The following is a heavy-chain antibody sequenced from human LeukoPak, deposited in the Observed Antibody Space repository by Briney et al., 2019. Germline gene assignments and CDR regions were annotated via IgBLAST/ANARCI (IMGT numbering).Heavy chain of an antibody. Sequence: GESLKISCKGSGYSFTSYWIGWVRQMPGKGLEWMGIIYPGDSDTRYSPSFQGQVTISADKSISTAYLQWSSLKASDTAMYYCARRGFNSGYADAFDIWGQGTMVTVSS. J-gene: IGHJ3*02. D-gene: IGHD5-12*01. V-gene: IGHV5-51*01. CDR2: IYPGDSDT. CDR3: ARRGFNSGYADAFDI. CDR1: GYSFTSYW.